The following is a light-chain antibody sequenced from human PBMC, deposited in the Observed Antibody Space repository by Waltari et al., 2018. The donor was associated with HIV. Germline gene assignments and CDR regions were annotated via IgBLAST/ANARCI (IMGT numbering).Light chain of an antibody. CDR1: DSTIGSNY. V-gene: IGLV1-47*01. CDR2: KNN. Sequence: QSVVTQPPSASGTSGQRVTISCSGSDSTIGSNYVYWYQDLPGTAPNLLIYKNNHRSSGVPDRFSASKSDPSASLASSGRRSDDEADYYCAAWDDNLNSWLFGVGTKLTVL. CDR3: AAWDDNLNSWL. J-gene: IGLJ3*02.